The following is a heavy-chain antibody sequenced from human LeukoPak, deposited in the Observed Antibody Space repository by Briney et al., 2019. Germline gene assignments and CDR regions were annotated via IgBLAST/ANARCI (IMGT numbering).Heavy chain of an antibody. D-gene: IGHD2-21*02. J-gene: IGHJ4*02. CDR3: ARGTPAYCGGDCTIPGVDYFDY. Sequence: SETLSLTCAVYGASFSDYYWNWIRQPPGKGLEWIGEINHSGSTNYNPSLKSRVTISVDTSKNQFSLKLSSVTAADTAVYYCARGTPAYCGGDCTIPGVDYFDYWGQGTLVTVSS. V-gene: IGHV4-34*01. CDR1: GASFSDYY. CDR2: INHSGST.